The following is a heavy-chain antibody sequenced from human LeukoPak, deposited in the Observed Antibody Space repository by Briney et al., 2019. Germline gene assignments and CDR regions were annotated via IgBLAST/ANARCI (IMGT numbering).Heavy chain of an antibody. CDR1: GFTFGDYA. D-gene: IGHD5-12*01. CDR3: AKGSGYEHSYYYYYMDV. Sequence: GGSLRLSCTSSGFTFGDYAMSWVRQAPGKGLEWVGFIRSKAYGGTTEYAASVKGRFTISRDDSKNTLYLQMNSLRAEDTAVYYCAKGSGYEHSYYYYYMDVWGKGTTVTISS. CDR2: IRSKAYGGTT. V-gene: IGHV3-49*04. J-gene: IGHJ6*03.